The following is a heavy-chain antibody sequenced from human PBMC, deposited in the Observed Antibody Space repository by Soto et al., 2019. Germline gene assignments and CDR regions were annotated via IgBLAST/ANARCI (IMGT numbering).Heavy chain of an antibody. Sequence: SETLSLTCAVSGYSISSGYYWGWLRQPPGKGLEWIGSSYHGGITYYNPSLNSRVTLSIDMTNNHVSLILNSVTAADTAVYYCARVGPWVPYYYDSRPYTFENWFEPWGQGTMVTLSS. CDR3: ARVGPWVPYYYDSRPYTFENWFEP. V-gene: IGHV4-38-2*01. CDR1: GYSISSGYY. D-gene: IGHD3-22*01. CDR2: SYHGGIT. J-gene: IGHJ5*02.